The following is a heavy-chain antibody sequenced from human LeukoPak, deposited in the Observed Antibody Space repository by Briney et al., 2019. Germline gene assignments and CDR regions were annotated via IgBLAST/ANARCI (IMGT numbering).Heavy chain of an antibody. CDR1: GGSFSGYY. D-gene: IGHD6-6*01. CDR3: AGYSGSPRYFDY. Sequence: SETLSLTCAVYGGSFSGYYWSWIRQPPGKGLEWIGEIIHSGSTNYSPSLKSRVTISLDAAKSQFSLRLTSVTAADTAVYYCAGYSGSPRYFDYWGQGILVTVSS. CDR2: IIHSGST. J-gene: IGHJ4*02. V-gene: IGHV4-34*12.